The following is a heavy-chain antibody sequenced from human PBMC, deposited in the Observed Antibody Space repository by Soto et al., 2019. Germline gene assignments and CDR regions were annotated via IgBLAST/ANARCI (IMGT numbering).Heavy chain of an antibody. D-gene: IGHD3-22*01. CDR2: ISYSGST. J-gene: IGHJ3*02. V-gene: IGHV4-59*01. Sequence: SETLSLTCSFSGDSISRYYLSWIRQPLGKELEWIGYISYSGSTNYKPSLKSRVTISVDTSKNQLSLKMSSVTAADTAVYYCARTYDCSGLSSGGYAIDIWGPGAMGTGSS. CDR1: GDSISRYY. CDR3: ARTYDCSGLSSGGYAIDI.